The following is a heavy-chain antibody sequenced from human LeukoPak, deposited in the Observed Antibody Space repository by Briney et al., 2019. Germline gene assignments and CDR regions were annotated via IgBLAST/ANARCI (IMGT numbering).Heavy chain of an antibody. CDR3: ARRIVATTRLGEIHGMDV. V-gene: IGHV1-2*02. CDR2: IFPNNGGT. J-gene: IGHJ6*02. Sequence: GASVKVSCKASGYTFSDYYIHWVRQAPAQGLEWLGWIFPNNGGTIYAQSFQGRVTMTSDTSISTAYMELSGLTSDDTAVYYCARRIVATTRLGEIHGMDVWGQGTTVTVSS. D-gene: IGHD5-12*01. CDR1: GYTFSDYY.